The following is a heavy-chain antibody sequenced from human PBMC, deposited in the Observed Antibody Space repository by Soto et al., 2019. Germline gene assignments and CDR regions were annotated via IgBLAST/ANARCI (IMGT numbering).Heavy chain of an antibody. CDR1: GFTFTSSA. J-gene: IGHJ6*02. D-gene: IGHD2-2*02. CDR2: IVVGSGNT. Sequence: SVKVSCKASGFTFTSSAMQWVRQARGERLEWIGWIVVGSGNTNYAQKFQERVTITRDTSTSTAYMELRSLRSDDTAVYYCARVLEYCSSTSCYTYYYGMDVWGQGTTVTVSS. CDR3: ARVLEYCSSTSCYTYYYGMDV. V-gene: IGHV1-58*02.